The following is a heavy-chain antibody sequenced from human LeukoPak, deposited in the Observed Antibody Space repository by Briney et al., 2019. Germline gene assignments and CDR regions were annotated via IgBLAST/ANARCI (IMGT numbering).Heavy chain of an antibody. CDR1: GGSISRYY. V-gene: IGHV4-59*01. D-gene: IGHD3-10*01. Sequence: SETLSLTCTVSGGSISRYYWSWIRQPPGKGLEWIGYIYYSGSTNYNPSLKSRVTISVDTSKNQFSLKLSSVTAADTAVYYCARAPDVLLWFGDSNWFDPWGQGTLVTVSS. CDR3: ARAPDVLLWFGDSNWFDP. J-gene: IGHJ5*02. CDR2: IYYSGST.